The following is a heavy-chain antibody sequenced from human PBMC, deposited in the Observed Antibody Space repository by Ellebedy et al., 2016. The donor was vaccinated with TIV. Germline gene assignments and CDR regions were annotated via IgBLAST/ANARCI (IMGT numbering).Heavy chain of an antibody. V-gene: IGHV1-3*01. CDR2: INAGNGNT. Sequence: AASVKVSCKASGYTFTNYGISWVRQAPGQRLEWMGWINAGNGNTKYSQKFQGRVTITRDTSASTAYMELSSLRSDDTAMYNCTRDREYYGSGSYPFDYWGQGTLVTVSS. CDR1: GYTFTNYG. D-gene: IGHD3-10*01. CDR3: TRDREYYGSGSYPFDY. J-gene: IGHJ4*02.